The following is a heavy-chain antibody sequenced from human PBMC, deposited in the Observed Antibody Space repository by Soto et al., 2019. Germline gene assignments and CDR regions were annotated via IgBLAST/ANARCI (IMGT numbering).Heavy chain of an antibody. CDR3: ARDFTDSSGPTLGMGV. Sequence: QVQLQESGPGLVKPSQTLSLTCTVSGGSISSGGYYWSWIRQHPGKGLEWIGYIYYSGSTYYNPSLKSRVTISVDKSKNQFSLKLSSVTAADTAVYYCARDFTDSSGPTLGMGVWGQGTTVTVSS. D-gene: IGHD6-19*01. J-gene: IGHJ6*02. CDR1: GGSISSGGYY. CDR2: IYYSGST. V-gene: IGHV4-31*03.